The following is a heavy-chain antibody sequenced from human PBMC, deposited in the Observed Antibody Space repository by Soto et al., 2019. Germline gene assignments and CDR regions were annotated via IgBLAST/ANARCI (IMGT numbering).Heavy chain of an antibody. CDR2: IWDDGSNK. D-gene: IGHD2-15*01. CDR1: GFTFSSYG. V-gene: IGHV3-33*01. CDR3: AREYCSGGSCYNFDY. J-gene: IGHJ4*02. Sequence: QVQLVESGGGVVQPGRSLRLSCAASGFTFSSYGMHWVRQAPGKGLEWVAVIWDDGSNKYYADSVKGRFTISRDNSKKTLYLQMNSLRAEDTAVYYCAREYCSGGSCYNFDYWGQGTLVTVSS.